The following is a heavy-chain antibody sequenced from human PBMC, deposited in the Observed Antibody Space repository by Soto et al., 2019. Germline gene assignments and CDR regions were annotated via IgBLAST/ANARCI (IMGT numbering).Heavy chain of an antibody. CDR2: IYYSGST. J-gene: IGHJ6*02. CDR3: ARRPSTMVRGVPKNYYGMDV. Sequence: TSETLSLTCTVSGGSISSYYWSWIRQPPGKGLEWIGYIYYSGSTNYNPSLKSRVTISVDTSKNKFSLKLGSVTAADTAVYYCARRPSTMVRGVPKNYYGMDVWGQGTTVTVSS. D-gene: IGHD3-10*01. CDR1: GGSISSYY. V-gene: IGHV4-59*08.